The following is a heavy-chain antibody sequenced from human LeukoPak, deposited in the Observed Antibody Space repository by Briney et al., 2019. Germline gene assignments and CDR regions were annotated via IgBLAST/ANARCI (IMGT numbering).Heavy chain of an antibody. Sequence: GGSLRLSCAASGFTFSSYAMHLVREAPGKGLGWVSVISYEGSNKYYADSLKGRFPISRENSKNTIYLHMNSLRAEDTAVYYCARVYVVRGVITYFDYWGQGPLVTVSS. V-gene: IGHV3-30*01. J-gene: IGHJ4*02. CDR2: ISYEGSNK. CDR3: ARVYVVRGVITYFDY. D-gene: IGHD3-10*01. CDR1: GFTFSSYA.